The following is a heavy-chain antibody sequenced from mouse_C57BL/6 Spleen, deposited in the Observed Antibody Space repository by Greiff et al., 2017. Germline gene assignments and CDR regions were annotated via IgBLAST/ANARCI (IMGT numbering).Heavy chain of an antibody. Sequence: EVKLMESGGGLVKPGGSLKLSCAASGFTFSDYGMHWVRQAPEKGLEWVAYISSGSSTIYYADTVKGRLPISRDNATNTLFLQLTSLRSEDTSMYYCARGYYSNYVDYWGQGTTLTVSS. CDR2: ISSGSSTI. CDR3: ARGYYSNYVDY. V-gene: IGHV5-17*01. CDR1: GFTFSDYG. D-gene: IGHD2-5*01. J-gene: IGHJ2*01.